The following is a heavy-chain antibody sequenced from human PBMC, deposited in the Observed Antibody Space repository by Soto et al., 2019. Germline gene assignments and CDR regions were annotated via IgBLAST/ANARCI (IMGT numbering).Heavy chain of an antibody. Sequence: GGSLRLSCAASGFTFSNYEMNWVRQAPGKGLEWVSYISGSGSTIYYADSVKGRFTISRDKAKNSLYLQMNSLRAEDTAVYYCAGDGWFAGFLTPNAFDVWGQGTMVTASS. CDR1: GFTFSNYE. CDR2: ISGSGSTI. J-gene: IGHJ3*01. V-gene: IGHV3-48*03. CDR3: AGDGWFAGFLTPNAFDV. D-gene: IGHD3-10*01.